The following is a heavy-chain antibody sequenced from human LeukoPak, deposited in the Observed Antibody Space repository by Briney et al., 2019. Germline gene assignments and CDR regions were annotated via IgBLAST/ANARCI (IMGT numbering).Heavy chain of an antibody. J-gene: IGHJ4*02. Sequence: GGTLRLSCAASGFTFSSYAMSWVRQAPGKGLEWVSAISGSGGSTYYADSVKGRFTISRDNSKNTLYLQMNSLRAEDTAVYYCAKSIRLGELSSLDYWGQGTLVTVSS. CDR1: GFTFSSYA. D-gene: IGHD3-16*02. V-gene: IGHV3-23*01. CDR2: ISGSGGST. CDR3: AKSIRLGELSSLDY.